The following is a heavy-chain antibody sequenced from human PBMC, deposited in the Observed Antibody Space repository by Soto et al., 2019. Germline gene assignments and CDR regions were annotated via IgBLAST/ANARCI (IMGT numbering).Heavy chain of an antibody. V-gene: IGHV2-5*02. J-gene: IGHJ4*02. Sequence: QITLKESGPTLVKPTHPLTLTCTFSEFSLNTRGVGVGWIRQPQGKALERLALIYWADDERYSPSLKSRITITKDTSKFQVVLTLTNIDPVDTATYYCAHRISLDTAMVDAFDHWAQGTLVTVFS. CDR1: EFSLNTRGVG. CDR3: AHRISLDTAMVDAFDH. CDR2: IYWADDE. D-gene: IGHD5-18*01.